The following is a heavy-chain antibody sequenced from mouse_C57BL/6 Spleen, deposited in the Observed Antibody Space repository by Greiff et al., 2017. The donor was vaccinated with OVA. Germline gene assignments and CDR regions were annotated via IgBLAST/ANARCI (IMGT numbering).Heavy chain of an antibody. J-gene: IGHJ4*01. CDR2: ISSGSSTI. D-gene: IGHD2-3*01. Sequence: EVQLVESGGGLVKPGGSLKLSCAASGFTFSDYGMHWVRQAPEKGLEWVAYISSGSSTIYYADTVKGRFTISRDNAKNTLFLQMTSLRSEDTAMYYCARPRLLYAMDYWGQGTSVTVSS. V-gene: IGHV5-17*01. CDR1: GFTFSDYG. CDR3: ARPRLLYAMDY.